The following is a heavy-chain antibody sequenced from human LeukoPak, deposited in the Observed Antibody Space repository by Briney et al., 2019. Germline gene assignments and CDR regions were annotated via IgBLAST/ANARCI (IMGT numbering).Heavy chain of an antibody. D-gene: IGHD3-3*01. V-gene: IGHV3-21*01. Sequence: GGSLRLSCAASGFTFSSYGMNWVRQAPGKGLEWVSSISSSSSYIYYADSVKGRFTISRDNAKNSLYLQMNSLRAEDTAVYYCARGRYDFWSGYSPPFDYWGQGTLVTVSS. J-gene: IGHJ4*02. CDR2: ISSSSSYI. CDR1: GFTFSSYG. CDR3: ARGRYDFWSGYSPPFDY.